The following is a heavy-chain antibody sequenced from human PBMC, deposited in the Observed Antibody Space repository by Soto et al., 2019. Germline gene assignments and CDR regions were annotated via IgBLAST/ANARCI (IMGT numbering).Heavy chain of an antibody. D-gene: IGHD6-19*01. CDR1: GGTFSSYA. J-gene: IGHJ3*02. CDR2: IIPIFGTA. V-gene: IGHV1-69*01. Sequence: QVQLVQSGAEVKKPGSSVKVSCKASGGTFSSYAISWVRQAPGQGLEWMGGIIPIFGTANYAQKFQGRVKITADESTSPAYMELSRLKCEDTAVYSCARDPDSSRWYGAFDIWGQGTMVTVSS. CDR3: ARDPDSSRWYGAFDI.